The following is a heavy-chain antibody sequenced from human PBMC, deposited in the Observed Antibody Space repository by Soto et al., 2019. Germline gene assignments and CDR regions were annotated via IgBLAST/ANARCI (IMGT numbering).Heavy chain of an antibody. CDR1: GASIRTNNSY. Sequence: SETLSLNCTVSGASIRTNNSYLGWIRQPPGKGLEWIGSIYYSGSTYYNPSLKSRVTISVDTSKNQFSLKLSSETAADTAVYSCASLRDAEQSYFDYWGQGTLVTVSS. V-gene: IGHV4-39*01. CDR3: ASLRDAEQSYFDY. D-gene: IGHD6-19*01. J-gene: IGHJ4*01. CDR2: IYYSGST.